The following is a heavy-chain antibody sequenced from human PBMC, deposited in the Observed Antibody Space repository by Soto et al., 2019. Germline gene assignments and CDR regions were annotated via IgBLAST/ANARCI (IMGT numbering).Heavy chain of an antibody. CDR1: GGSISSSSYF. V-gene: IGHV4-39*07. CDR3: AREGAAAGNPYFDY. Sequence: SETLSLTCTGSGGSISSSSYFLGWFRQPPGKGLEWIGNIYYSGTAYYTPSLKSRVAISVETSKNQFSLKLSSVTAADTAVYYCAREGAAAGNPYFDYWGQGTLVTVSS. CDR2: IYYSGTA. J-gene: IGHJ4*02. D-gene: IGHD6-13*01.